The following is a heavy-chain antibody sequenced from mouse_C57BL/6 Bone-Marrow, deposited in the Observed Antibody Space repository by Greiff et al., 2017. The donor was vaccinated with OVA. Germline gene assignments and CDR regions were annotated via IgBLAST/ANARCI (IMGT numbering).Heavy chain of an antibody. CDR1: GYTFTSYW. J-gene: IGHJ2*01. CDR3: ARRRWLPLDSFDY. Sequence: VQLQQSGAELVKPGASVKLSCKASGYTFTSYWMHWVKQRPGQGLEWIGMIHPNSGSTNYNEKFKSKATLTVDKSSSTAYMQLSSLTSEDTAVYDGARRRWLPLDSFDYWGQGTTLTVSA. D-gene: IGHD2-2*01. V-gene: IGHV1-64*01. CDR2: IHPNSGST.